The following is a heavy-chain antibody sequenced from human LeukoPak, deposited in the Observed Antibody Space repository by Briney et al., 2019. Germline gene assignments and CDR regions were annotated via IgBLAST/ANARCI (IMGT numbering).Heavy chain of an antibody. CDR1: GFTFSSYS. Sequence: GGSLRLSCAASGFTFSSYSMNWVRQAPGKGLEWVAVIWYDGSNKYYADSVKGRFTISRDNSKNTLYLQMNSLRAEDTAVYYCARVPVYDILTGPYFDYWGQGTLVTVSS. J-gene: IGHJ4*02. D-gene: IGHD3-9*01. CDR3: ARVPVYDILTGPYFDY. V-gene: IGHV3-33*08. CDR2: IWYDGSNK.